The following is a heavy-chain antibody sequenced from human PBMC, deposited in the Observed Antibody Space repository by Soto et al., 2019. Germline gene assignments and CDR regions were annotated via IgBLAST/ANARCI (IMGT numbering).Heavy chain of an antibody. CDR1: GFTFNSYA. J-gene: IGHJ4*02. D-gene: IGHD3-22*01. CDR3: AKDRFLPSDIRGYLFDY. Sequence: EVQLLESGGGLIQPGGSLRLSCAASGFTFNSYAMAWVRQAPGKGLEWVSAISGSGGTTYYADSVKGRFTISRDNSKNTLYLQMNSLRAEDTALYYCAKDRFLPSDIRGYLFDYWGQGTLVTVSS. V-gene: IGHV3-23*01. CDR2: ISGSGGTT.